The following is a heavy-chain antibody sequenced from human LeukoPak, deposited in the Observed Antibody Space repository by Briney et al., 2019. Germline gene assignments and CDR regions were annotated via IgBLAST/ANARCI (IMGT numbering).Heavy chain of an antibody. CDR3: ARDEAVAVDY. J-gene: IGHJ4*02. CDR2: IYHSGST. CDR1: GYSISSGYY. D-gene: IGHD6-19*01. V-gene: IGHV4-38-2*02. Sequence: SETLSLTCAVSGYSISSGYYWGWIRQPPGKVLEWIGSIYHSGSTYYNPPLKSRVTISVDTSKNQFSLKLSSVTAADTTVYYCARDEAVAVDYWGQGTLVTVSS.